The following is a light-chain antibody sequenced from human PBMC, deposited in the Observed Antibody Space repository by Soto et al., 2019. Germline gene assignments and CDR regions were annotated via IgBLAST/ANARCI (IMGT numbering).Light chain of an antibody. CDR3: QQYHDWVT. CDR2: GAS. J-gene: IGKJ4*01. CDR1: QSVSSN. Sequence: EIVVTQSPGTLSVSQGETATLSCGTSQSVSSNLAWYQQKPGQAPRLLIYGASTRATGIPARFSGSGSGTEFTLAISYLRPEDSAVYFCQQYHDWVTFGGGTKVEI. V-gene: IGKV3D-15*01.